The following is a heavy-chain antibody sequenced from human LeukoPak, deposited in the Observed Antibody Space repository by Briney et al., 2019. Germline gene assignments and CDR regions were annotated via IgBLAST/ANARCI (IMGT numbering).Heavy chain of an antibody. CDR1: GFTVSSNY. J-gene: IGHJ4*02. CDR3: ARDQLGGLFDY. Sequence: PGGSLRLSCAASGFTVSSNYMSWVRQAPGKGLEWVSVIYSGGSTYYADSVKGRFTISRDNSKNTLYLQMNSLRAEDTAVYYCARDQLGGLFDYWGQGTLVTVSS. V-gene: IGHV3-53*01. D-gene: IGHD3-16*01. CDR2: IYSGGST.